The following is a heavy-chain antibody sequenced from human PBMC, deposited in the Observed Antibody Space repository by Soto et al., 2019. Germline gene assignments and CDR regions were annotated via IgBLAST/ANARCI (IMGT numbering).Heavy chain of an antibody. V-gene: IGHV3-9*01. Sequence: GGSLRLSCAASGFTFDDYAMHWVRQAPGKGLEWVSGISWNSGSIGYADSVKGRFTISRDNAKNSLYLQMNSLRAEDTALYYCAKGYRYGSGSPYWFDPWGQGTLVTVSS. J-gene: IGHJ5*02. CDR2: ISWNSGSI. CDR1: GFTFDDYA. CDR3: AKGYRYGSGSPYWFDP. D-gene: IGHD3-10*01.